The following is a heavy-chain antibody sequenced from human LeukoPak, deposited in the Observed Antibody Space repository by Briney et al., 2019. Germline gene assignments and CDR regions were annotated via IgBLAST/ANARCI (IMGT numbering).Heavy chain of an antibody. Sequence: ASVKVSCKASGYTFTGHYMHWVRQAPGQGLKWMGWLNPSSGDTKYAQNFQGRVTMTRDTSITTAYMQLNSLRSADTAVYFCASTDSDWNHEITFWGQGTLVTVSS. CDR3: ASTDSDWNHEITF. V-gene: IGHV1-2*02. D-gene: IGHD1-1*01. J-gene: IGHJ4*02. CDR2: LNPSSGDT. CDR1: GYTFTGHY.